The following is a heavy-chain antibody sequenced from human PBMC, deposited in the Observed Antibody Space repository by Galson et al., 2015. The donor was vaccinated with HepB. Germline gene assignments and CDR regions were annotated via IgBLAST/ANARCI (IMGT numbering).Heavy chain of an antibody. CDR1: GYTFTGYY. CDR2: INPNSGGT. Sequence: CKASGYTFTGYYMHWVRQAPGQGLEWMGWINPNSGGTNYAQKFQGRVTMTRDTSISTAYMELSRLRSDDTAVYYCARRGGDSSSWQPTSMDVWGKGTTVTVSS. CDR3: ARRGGDSSSWQPTSMDV. V-gene: IGHV1-2*02. J-gene: IGHJ6*03. D-gene: IGHD6-13*01.